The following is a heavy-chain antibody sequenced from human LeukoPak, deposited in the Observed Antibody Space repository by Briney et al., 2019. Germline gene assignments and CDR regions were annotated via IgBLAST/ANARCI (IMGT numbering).Heavy chain of an antibody. CDR2: IIPILGIT. CDR1: GGTFSSYT. Sequence: SVKVSCKASGGTFSSYTFSWVRQAPGQGLEWMGRIIPILGITNYTQKFQGRVTITADKSTTTAYMELNSLRSEDTAVYYCATVADNSRYTFDSWGQGTLVTVSS. D-gene: IGHD2/OR15-2a*01. V-gene: IGHV1-69*02. CDR3: ATVADNSRYTFDS. J-gene: IGHJ4*02.